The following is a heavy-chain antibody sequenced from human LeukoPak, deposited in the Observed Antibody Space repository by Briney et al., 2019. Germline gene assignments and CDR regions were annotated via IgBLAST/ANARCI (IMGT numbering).Heavy chain of an antibody. V-gene: IGHV4-4*02. CDR1: GGSISSSNW. Sequence: SETLSLTCAVSGGSISSSNWWSWVRQPPGKGLEWIGEIYHSGSTYYNPSLKSRVTISVDRSKNQFSLKLSSVTAADTAVYYCARGGYYGSGTNKAPFDIWGQGTMVTVSS. J-gene: IGHJ3*02. CDR3: ARGGYYGSGTNKAPFDI. D-gene: IGHD3-10*01. CDR2: IYHSGST.